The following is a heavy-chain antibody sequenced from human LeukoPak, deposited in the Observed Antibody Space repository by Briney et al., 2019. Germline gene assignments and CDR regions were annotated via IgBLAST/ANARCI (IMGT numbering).Heavy chain of an antibody. V-gene: IGHV3-15*01. Sequence: GGSLRLSCAASGFTFPSDAMSWVRQAPGKGLEWVGRIKSKTDGGTTDYAAPVKGRFTISRDDSKNTLYLQMNSLKTEDTGVYYCTTARVGYWGQGTLVTVSS. J-gene: IGHJ4*02. CDR1: GFTFPSDA. CDR2: IKSKTDGGTT. CDR3: TTARVGY.